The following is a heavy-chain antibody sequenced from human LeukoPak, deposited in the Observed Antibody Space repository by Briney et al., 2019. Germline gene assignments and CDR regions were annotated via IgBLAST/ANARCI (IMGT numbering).Heavy chain of an antibody. CDR1: GFTFSSYE. D-gene: IGHD5-12*01. CDR2: ISSSGSTI. Sequence: PGGSLRLSCAASGFTFSSYEMNWVRQAPGKGLEWVSYISSSGSTIYYADSVKGRFNIPRDNAKNSLYLQMNSLRAEDTAVYYCARVKEDSGYAHSPGPGSWYMDVWGKGTTVTISS. V-gene: IGHV3-48*03. CDR3: ARVKEDSGYAHSPGPGSWYMDV. J-gene: IGHJ6*03.